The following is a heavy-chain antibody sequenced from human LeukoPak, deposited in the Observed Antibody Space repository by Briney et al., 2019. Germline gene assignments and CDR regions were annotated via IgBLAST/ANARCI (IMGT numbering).Heavy chain of an antibody. V-gene: IGHV3-30*02. CDR3: ARAWLGDLFGWFDP. CDR1: GFIFSSYG. CDR2: ISYDGSNK. J-gene: IGHJ5*02. D-gene: IGHD3-10*01. Sequence: SGGSQRLSCVGSGFIFSSYGMHWVRQAPGKGLEWVAFISYDGSNKYYAESVKGRFTISRDNSKNTVFLQMNSLRAEDTAVYFCARAWLGDLFGWFDPWGQGTLVTVSS.